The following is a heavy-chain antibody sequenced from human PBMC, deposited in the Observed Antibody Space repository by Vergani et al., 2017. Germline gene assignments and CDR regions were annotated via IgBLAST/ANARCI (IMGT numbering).Heavy chain of an antibody. J-gene: IGHJ4*02. CDR1: GGPISSGSYY. CDR2: IYTRGST. CDR3: ARAAAAALDY. Sequence: QVQLQESGPGLVKPSQTLYLTCTVSGGPISSGSYYWSWIRQPAGKGLEWIGRIYTRGSTNYNPSLKSRVTISLYTSKNQFSLKLNSLTAADTAVYYCARAAAAALDYWGQGTLVTVSS. V-gene: IGHV4-61*02. D-gene: IGHD6-13*01.